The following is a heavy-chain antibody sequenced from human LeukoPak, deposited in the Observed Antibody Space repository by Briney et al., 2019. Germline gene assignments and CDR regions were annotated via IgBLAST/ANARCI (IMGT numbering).Heavy chain of an antibody. J-gene: IGHJ4*02. CDR1: GGTFSSYA. V-gene: IGHV1-69*04. CDR2: IIPILGIA. D-gene: IGHD6-19*01. CDR3: ARDQSGRYRGGIDY. Sequence: SVKVSCKASGGTFSSYAISWVRQAPGQGLEWMGRIIPILGIANYAQKFQGRVTITADKSTSTAYMELSSLRSEDTAVYYCARDQSGRYRGGIDYWGQGTLVTVSS.